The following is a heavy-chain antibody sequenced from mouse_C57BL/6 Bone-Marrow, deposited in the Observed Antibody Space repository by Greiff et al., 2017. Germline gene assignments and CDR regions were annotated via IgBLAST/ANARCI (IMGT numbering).Heavy chain of an antibody. CDR3: ARDYVLFAY. CDR2: IHPNSGST. D-gene: IGHD1-1*02. Sequence: QVHVKQSGAELVKPGASVKLSCKASGYTFTSYWMHWVKQRPGQGLEWIGMIHPNSGSTNYNEKFKSKATLTVDKSSSTAYMQLSSLTSEDSAVYYCARDYVLFAYWGQGTLVTVSA. J-gene: IGHJ3*01. CDR1: GYTFTSYW. V-gene: IGHV1-64*01.